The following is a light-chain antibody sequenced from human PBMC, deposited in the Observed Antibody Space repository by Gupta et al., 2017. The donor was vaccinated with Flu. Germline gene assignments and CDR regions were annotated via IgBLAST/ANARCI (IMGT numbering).Light chain of an antibody. J-gene: IGKJ2*04. V-gene: IGKV1-39*01. CDR3: QQSYRLGSS. Sequence: DIQMTQSPSSLSASVGDRVTITCRASQSISSYLNWYQQKPGKAPKLLIYAASSLQSGVPSRFSGSGSGTDFTLTISSLQPEDFATYYCQQSYRLGSSFGQGTKLEIK. CDR1: QSISSY. CDR2: AAS.